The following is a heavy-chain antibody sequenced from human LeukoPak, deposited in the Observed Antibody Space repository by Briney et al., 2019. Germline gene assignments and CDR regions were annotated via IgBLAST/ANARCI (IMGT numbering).Heavy chain of an antibody. CDR2: INPERTST. D-gene: IGHD4-17*01. CDR1: GTIISSNY. J-gene: IGHJ4*02. Sequence: PGGSLRLSCAASGTIISSNYMQWVRQAPGKGLVWVSRINPERTSTTYADSVKGRFTISRDNAKNTVYLQMNSLRAEDTAVYYCATVTSGHWGQGILVTVSS. CDR3: ATVTSGH. V-gene: IGHV3-74*01.